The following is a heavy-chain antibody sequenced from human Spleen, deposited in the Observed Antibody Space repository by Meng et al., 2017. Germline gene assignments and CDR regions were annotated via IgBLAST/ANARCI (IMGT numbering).Heavy chain of an antibody. D-gene: IGHD7-27*01. Sequence: QVALQQWGAGLLKPSETLPLPCAFYGGSFRGYYWSWIRQPPGKGLEWIGEINHSGSTNYNPSLKSRVTISVDTSKNQFSLKLSSVTAADTAVYYCARRHNWGWVPIDYWGQGTLVTVSS. CDR3: ARRHNWGWVPIDY. V-gene: IGHV4-34*01. CDR2: INHSGST. CDR1: GGSFRGYY. J-gene: IGHJ4*02.